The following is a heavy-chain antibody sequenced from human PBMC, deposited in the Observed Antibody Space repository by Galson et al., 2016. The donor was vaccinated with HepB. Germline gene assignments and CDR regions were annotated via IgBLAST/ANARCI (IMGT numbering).Heavy chain of an antibody. CDR3: ARDIMITSAGSPLDF. CDR1: GFTFSSYG. Sequence: SLRLSCAASGFTFSSYGMHWVRQAPGKGLEWVAVIWYDGRNEHYADSVKGRFTISRDNSKNTVYLQMNNLRAEDTAVYYCARDIMITSAGSPLDFWGQGSLVTIS. V-gene: IGHV3-33*01. J-gene: IGHJ4*02. D-gene: IGHD3-16*01. CDR2: IWYDGRNE.